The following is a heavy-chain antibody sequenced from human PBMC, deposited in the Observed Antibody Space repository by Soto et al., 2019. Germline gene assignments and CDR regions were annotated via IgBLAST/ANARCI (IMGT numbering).Heavy chain of an antibody. CDR2: MNPNSGNT. CDR3: ARGGLYCGGDCSRFYWFDP. V-gene: IGHV1-8*01. Sequence: ASVKVSCKASGYTFTSYDINWVRQATGQGLEWMGWMNPNSGNTGYAQKFQGRVTMTRNTSISTAYMELSSLRSEDTAVYYCARGGLYCGGDCSRFYWFDPWGQGTTVTVSS. CDR1: GYTFTSYD. D-gene: IGHD2-21*02. J-gene: IGHJ5*01.